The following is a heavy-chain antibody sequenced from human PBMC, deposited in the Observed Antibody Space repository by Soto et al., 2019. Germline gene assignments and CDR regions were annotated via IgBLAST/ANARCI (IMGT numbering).Heavy chain of an antibody. J-gene: IGHJ1*01. V-gene: IGHV3-23*01. CDR3: AKAEDGPSLGYFQH. D-gene: IGHD3-16*01. CDR1: GFTFSSYA. Sequence: PGGSLRLSCAASGFTFSSYAMSWVRQAPGKGLEWVSAISGSGGSTYYADSVKGRFTISRDNSKNTLHLQMNSLRAEDTAVYYCAKAEDGPSLGYFQHWGQGTMVTVYS. CDR2: ISGSGGST.